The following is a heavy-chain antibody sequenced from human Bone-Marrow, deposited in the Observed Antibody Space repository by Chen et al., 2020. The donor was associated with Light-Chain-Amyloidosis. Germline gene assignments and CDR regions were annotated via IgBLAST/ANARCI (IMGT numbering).Heavy chain of an antibody. CDR1: GGSFSGYY. D-gene: IGHD3-16*02. CDR2: INHSGST. CDR3: ARGPRDYVISPDAFDI. Sequence: QVQLQQWGAGLLKPSETLSLTCAVYGGSFSGYYWSWIRQPPGKGLEWIGEINHSGSTNYNPSLKSRVTISVDTSKNQFSLKLSSVTAADTAVYYCARGPRDYVISPDAFDIWGQGTMVTVSS. V-gene: IGHV4-34*01. J-gene: IGHJ3*02.